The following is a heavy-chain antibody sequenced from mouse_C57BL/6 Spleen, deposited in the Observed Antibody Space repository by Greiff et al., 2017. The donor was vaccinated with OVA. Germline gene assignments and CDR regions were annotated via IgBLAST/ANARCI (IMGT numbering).Heavy chain of an antibody. Sequence: VHVKQSGAELVKPGASVKLSCTASGFNIKDYYMHWVKQRTEQGLEWIGRIDPEDGETKYAPKFQGKATITADTSSNTAYLQLSSLTSEDTAVYYCARSRGITTVLDYWGQGTTLTVSS. CDR2: IDPEDGET. D-gene: IGHD1-1*01. J-gene: IGHJ2*01. V-gene: IGHV14-2*01. CDR1: GFNIKDYY. CDR3: ARSRGITTVLDY.